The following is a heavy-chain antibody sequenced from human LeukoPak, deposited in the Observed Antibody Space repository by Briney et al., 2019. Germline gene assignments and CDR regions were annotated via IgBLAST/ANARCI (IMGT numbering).Heavy chain of an antibody. D-gene: IGHD3-3*01. V-gene: IGHV4-34*01. CDR1: GGSFSGYY. CDR3: ARGPSGSDFWSPRIDY. J-gene: IGHJ4*02. CDR2: INHSGST. Sequence: SETLSLTCAVYGGSFSGYYWSWIRQPPGKGLEWLGEINHSGSTNYNPSLKSRVTISVDTSKNQFSLKLSSVTAADTAVYYCARGPSGSDFWSPRIDYWGQGTLVTVSS.